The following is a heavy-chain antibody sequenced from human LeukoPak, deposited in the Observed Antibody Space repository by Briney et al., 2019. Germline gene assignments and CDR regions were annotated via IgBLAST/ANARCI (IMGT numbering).Heavy chain of an antibody. V-gene: IGHV1-2*02. CDR3: ARDHSGYDFGY. CDR2: INPNSGGT. Sequence: ASVKVSCTASGYTWTGYYMNWVRQAPGQGLGWMGGINPNSGGTNYAQKVQGRVTMPRDTSISTAYMELSRLRSDDTAVYYCARDHSGYDFGYWGQGTLVTVSS. D-gene: IGHD5-12*01. CDR1: GYTWTGYY. J-gene: IGHJ4*02.